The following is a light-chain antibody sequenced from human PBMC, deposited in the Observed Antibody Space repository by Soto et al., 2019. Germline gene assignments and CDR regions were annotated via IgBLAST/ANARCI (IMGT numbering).Light chain of an antibody. CDR2: GAS. V-gene: IGKV1-9*01. J-gene: IGKJ4*01. CDR1: RDISSY. Sequence: DIQLTQAPSCLSAPVGDRVSVTCRCRRDISSYLAWYQQKPGQAPKLLIYGASTLHSGVPPRFGGSGSGTAFTLTISSLQPEDIATYYCQQYHNLPPTVGGGTKVDIK. CDR3: QQYHNLPPT.